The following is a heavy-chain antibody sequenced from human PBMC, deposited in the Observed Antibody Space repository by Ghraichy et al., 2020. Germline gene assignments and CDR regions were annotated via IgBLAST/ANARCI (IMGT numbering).Heavy chain of an antibody. CDR1: GFTFSSDG. CDR3: ARGVTMPLEGSFDY. Sequence: GGSLRLSCAASGFTFSSDGMHWVRQAPGKGLEWVAGIWYDGSNKYYADSVKGRFTISRDNSKNTLYLQINSLRAEDTAVYYCARGVTMPLEGSFDYWGQGTLVTVSS. CDR2: IWYDGSNK. J-gene: IGHJ4*02. V-gene: IGHV3-33*01. D-gene: IGHD3-10*01.